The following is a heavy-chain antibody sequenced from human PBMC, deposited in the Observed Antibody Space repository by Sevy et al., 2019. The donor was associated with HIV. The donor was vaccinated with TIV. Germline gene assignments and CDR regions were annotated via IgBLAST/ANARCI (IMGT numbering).Heavy chain of an antibody. D-gene: IGHD1-26*01. J-gene: IGHJ4*02. CDR3: ARGPPDGSYDYFDY. CDR1: GFTFSSYS. Sequence: GGSLRLSCAASGFTFSSYSMNWVRQAPGKGLEWVSAISGSSNYIYYAESVKGRFIISRDNVKNTLYQQMNSLRADDTAVYYCARGPPDGSYDYFDYWGQGTLVTVSS. CDR2: ISGSSNYI. V-gene: IGHV3-21*06.